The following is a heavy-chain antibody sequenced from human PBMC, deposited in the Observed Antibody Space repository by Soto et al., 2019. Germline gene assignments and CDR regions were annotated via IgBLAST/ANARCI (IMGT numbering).Heavy chain of an antibody. D-gene: IGHD3-10*01. Sequence: GASVKVSCKASGYTFTGYYMHCVRQAPGQVLEWMGWINPNSGGTNYAQKFQGRVTMTRDTSISTAYMELSRPRSDDTAVYYCARIPGAGSGSSDYWGQGTLVTVSS. CDR2: INPNSGGT. CDR3: ARIPGAGSGSSDY. CDR1: GYTFTGYY. J-gene: IGHJ4*02. V-gene: IGHV1-2*02.